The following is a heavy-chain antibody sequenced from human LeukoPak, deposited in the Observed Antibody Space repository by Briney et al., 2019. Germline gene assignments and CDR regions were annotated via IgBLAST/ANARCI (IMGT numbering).Heavy chain of an antibody. V-gene: IGHV3-7*01. Sequence: GGSLRLSCAASGFTFSSYWMSWVRQAPGKGREWVANIKQDGSEKYYVDSVKGRFTISRDNAKNSLYLQMNSLRAEDTAVYYCATQLTWYSSSWYPYYFDYWGQGTLVTVSS. CDR1: GFTFSSYW. CDR2: IKQDGSEK. D-gene: IGHD6-13*01. J-gene: IGHJ4*02. CDR3: ATQLTWYSSSWYPYYFDY.